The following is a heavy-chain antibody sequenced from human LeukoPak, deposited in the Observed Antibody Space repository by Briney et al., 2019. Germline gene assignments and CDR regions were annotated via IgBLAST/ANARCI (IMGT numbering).Heavy chain of an antibody. CDR1: GFTFVSYA. Sequence: GGSLRLSCATSGFTFVSYAMTWVRQAPGKGLECVSAINGGGDTTYYADSVKGRFTVSRDRSTNTLFLQMSSLRAEDSGMYYCAKALDTYGYMRFDYWGQGTLVTVSS. V-gene: IGHV3-23*01. CDR2: INGGGDTT. D-gene: IGHD5-24*01. J-gene: IGHJ4*02. CDR3: AKALDTYGYMRFDY.